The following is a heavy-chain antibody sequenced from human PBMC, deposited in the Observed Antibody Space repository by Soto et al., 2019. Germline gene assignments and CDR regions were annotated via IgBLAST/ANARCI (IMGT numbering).Heavy chain of an antibody. J-gene: IGHJ6*03. CDR2: IYYSGST. CDR1: GGSISSYY. V-gene: IGHV4-59*01. Sequence: PSETLSLTCTVSGGSISSYYWSWIRQPPGKGLEWIGYIYYSGSTNYNPSLKSRVTISVDTSKNQFSLKLSSVTAADTAVYYCAREAGDYYYYYMDVWGKGTTVTVS. D-gene: IGHD3-10*01. CDR3: AREAGDYYYYYMDV.